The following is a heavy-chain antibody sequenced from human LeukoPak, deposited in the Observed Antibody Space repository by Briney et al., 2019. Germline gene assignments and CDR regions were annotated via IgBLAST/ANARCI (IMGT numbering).Heavy chain of an antibody. CDR1: GFTFSDYA. CDR2: ISGSGGST. D-gene: IGHD3-16*02. V-gene: IGHV3-23*01. CDR3: AKDPTHNYDYVWGSYRPGHDAFDI. Sequence: GGSLRLSCAASGFTFSDYAMRWVRQAPGKGLEWVSAISGSGGSTYYADSVKGRFTISRDNSKNTLYLQMNSLRAEDTAVYYCAKDPTHNYDYVWGSYRPGHDAFDIWGQGTMVTVSS. J-gene: IGHJ3*02.